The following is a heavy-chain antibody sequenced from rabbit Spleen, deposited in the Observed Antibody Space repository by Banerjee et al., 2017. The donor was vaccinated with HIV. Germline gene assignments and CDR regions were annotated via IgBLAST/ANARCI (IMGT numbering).Heavy chain of an antibody. Sequence: QSLEESGGDLVKPGASLALTCTGSGFTLSSYYMCWVRQAPGKGLDWIACIDAGSSGSTYYASWAKGRFTISKTSSTTVTLQMTSLTAADTATYFCAREGAGGSYFALWGQGTLVTVS. J-gene: IGHJ4*01. CDR1: GFTLSSYY. V-gene: IGHV1S40*01. CDR3: AREGAGGSYFAL. CDR2: IDAGSSGST. D-gene: IGHD8-1*01.